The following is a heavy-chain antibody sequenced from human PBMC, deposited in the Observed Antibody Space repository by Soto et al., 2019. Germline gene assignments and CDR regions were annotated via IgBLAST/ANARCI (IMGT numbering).Heavy chain of an antibody. CDR2: IYYSGST. Sequence: SETLSLTCAVSGGSISSGGYSWSWIRQPPGKGLEWIGYIYYSGSTNYNPSLKSRVTISVDTSKNQFSLKLSSVSAADTAVYYCARLVATYRLDYWGQGTLVTVSS. CDR3: ARLVATYRLDY. D-gene: IGHD5-12*01. V-gene: IGHV4-61*08. J-gene: IGHJ4*02. CDR1: GGSISSGGYS.